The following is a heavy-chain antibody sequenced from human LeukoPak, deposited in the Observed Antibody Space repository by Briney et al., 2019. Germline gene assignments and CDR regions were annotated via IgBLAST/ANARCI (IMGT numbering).Heavy chain of an antibody. CDR1: GFTFSSYG. CDR3: ARVQQYDKFDY. Sequence: GGTLRLSCAASGFTFSSYGMSWVRQAPGKGLEWVSSISSSSSFIYYADSVKGRFTISRDNAKKSLSLQMNSLRADDTAVYYCARVQQYDKFDYWGQGTLVTVSS. V-gene: IGHV3-21*01. J-gene: IGHJ4*02. D-gene: IGHD3-22*01. CDR2: ISSSSSFI.